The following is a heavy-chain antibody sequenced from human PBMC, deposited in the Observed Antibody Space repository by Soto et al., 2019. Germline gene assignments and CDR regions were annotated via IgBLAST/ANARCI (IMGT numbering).Heavy chain of an antibody. V-gene: IGHV3-7*05. CDR3: ARGWTYYDFWSGYHKDGGFDY. D-gene: IGHD3-3*01. Sequence: GGSLRLSCAASGFTFSSYWMSWVRQAPGKGLEWVVNIKQDGSEKYYVDSVKGRFTISRDNAKNSLYLQMNSLRAEDTAVYYCARGWTYYDFWSGYHKDGGFDYWGQGTLVTVSS. CDR1: GFTFSSYW. J-gene: IGHJ4*02. CDR2: IKQDGSEK.